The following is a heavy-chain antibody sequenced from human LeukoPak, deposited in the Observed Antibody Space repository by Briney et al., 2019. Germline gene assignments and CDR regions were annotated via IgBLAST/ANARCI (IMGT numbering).Heavy chain of an antibody. J-gene: IGHJ4*02. CDR3: ARGDIVVVVAAFRFDY. CDR1: GYTFTSYY. CDR2: INPSGGST. V-gene: IGHV1-46*01. D-gene: IGHD2-15*01. Sequence: ASVKVSCKASGYTFTSYYMHWVRQAPGQGLEWMGIINPSGGSTSYAQKFQGRVTMTRDTSTSTVYMELSSLRSEDTAVYYCARGDIVVVVAAFRFDYWGQGTLVTVSS.